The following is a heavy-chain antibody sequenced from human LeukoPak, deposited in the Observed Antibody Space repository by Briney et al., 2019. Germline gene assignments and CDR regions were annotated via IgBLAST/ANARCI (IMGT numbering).Heavy chain of an antibody. J-gene: IGHJ4*02. CDR2: IGTTGSYI. D-gene: IGHD4-17*01. CDR1: GFTFSNYS. CDR3: ARGEDYGRQDYY. Sequence: GGSLRLSCAASGFTFSNYSMNWVRQAPGKGLEWVSSIGTTGSYIFYADSVKGRFTISRDNAKNTLYLQMNSLRAEDTAVYYCARGEDYGRQDYYWGQGTLVTVSS. V-gene: IGHV3-21*04.